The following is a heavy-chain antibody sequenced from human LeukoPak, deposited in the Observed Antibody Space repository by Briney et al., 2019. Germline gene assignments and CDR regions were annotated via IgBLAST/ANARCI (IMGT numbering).Heavy chain of an antibody. CDR3: ATEPYDFWSAASVPGSYYMDV. D-gene: IGHD3-3*01. CDR2: ISSSGSTI. CDR1: GFTFSSYE. Sequence: GGSLRLSCAASGFTFSSYEMNWVRQAPGKGLEWVSYISSSGSTIYYVDSVKGRFTISRDNAKNSLFLQMNSLRAEDTAIYYCATEPYDFWSAASVPGSYYMDVWGKGTTVTVSS. V-gene: IGHV3-48*03. J-gene: IGHJ6*03.